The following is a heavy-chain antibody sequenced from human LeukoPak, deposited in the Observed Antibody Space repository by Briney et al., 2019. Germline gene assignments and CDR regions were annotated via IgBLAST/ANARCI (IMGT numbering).Heavy chain of an antibody. J-gene: IGHJ6*04. V-gene: IGHV1-24*01. CDR3: ATASRGYDYVWGSFYGLDV. D-gene: IGHD3-16*01. CDR1: GYTLTDLA. CDR2: FDPEAGER. Sequence: GASVKVSFKVSGYTLTDLAMHWVRQAPGQGLEWMGGFDPEAGERIYAQKFQGRVTMTEDTSTDTADMELSSLGSDDTAVYFCATASRGYDYVWGSFYGLDVWGKGTTVTVSS.